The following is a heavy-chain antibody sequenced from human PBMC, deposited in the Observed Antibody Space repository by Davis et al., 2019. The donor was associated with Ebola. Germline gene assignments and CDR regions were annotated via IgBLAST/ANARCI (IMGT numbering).Heavy chain of an antibody. CDR3: ARDSGYDYGGYYYYGMDV. D-gene: IGHD5-12*01. CDR1: GFTFSSYW. Sequence: GESLKISCAASGFTFSSYWMHWVRQGPGKGLVWVSRINSDASRTTYADSVKGRFTISRDNAKNSLYLQMNSLRAEDTAVYYCARDSGYDYGGYYYYGMDVWGQGTTVTVSS. J-gene: IGHJ6*02. CDR2: INSDASRT. V-gene: IGHV3-74*03.